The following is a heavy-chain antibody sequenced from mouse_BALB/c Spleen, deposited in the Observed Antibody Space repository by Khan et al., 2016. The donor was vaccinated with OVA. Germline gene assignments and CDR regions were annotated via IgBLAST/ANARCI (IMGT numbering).Heavy chain of an antibody. V-gene: IGHV2-9*02. D-gene: IGHD2-1*01. J-gene: IGHJ1*01. CDR3: ARYYGNYGWYFDV. Sequence: QVQLKESGPGLVAPSQSLSITCTVSGFSLTNYGVHWVRQPPGKGLEWLGVIWTGGSTNYNSALMSRLSISKENSKSQVFLKMNSLQTEDTAMDYCARYYGNYGWYFDVWGAGTTVTVSS. CDR1: GFSLTNYG. CDR2: IWTGGST.